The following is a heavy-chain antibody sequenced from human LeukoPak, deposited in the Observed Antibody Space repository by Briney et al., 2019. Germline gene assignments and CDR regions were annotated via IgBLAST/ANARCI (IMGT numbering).Heavy chain of an antibody. CDR3: ARDPEMATIFYFDY. Sequence: GRSLRLSCAASGFTFSSYGMHWVRQAPGTGLELVAIIWYDGSNKYYADSVKGRFTISRDNSKNTLYLQMNSLRAEDTAVYYCARDPEMATIFYFDYWGQGTLVTVSS. V-gene: IGHV3-33*01. CDR2: IWYDGSNK. J-gene: IGHJ4*02. D-gene: IGHD5-24*01. CDR1: GFTFSSYG.